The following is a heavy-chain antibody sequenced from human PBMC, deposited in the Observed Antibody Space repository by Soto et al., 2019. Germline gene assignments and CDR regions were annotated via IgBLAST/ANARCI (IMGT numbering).Heavy chain of an antibody. CDR3: AAGGGLPRYY. D-gene: IGHD3-10*01. CDR2: IYHSGST. V-gene: IGHV4-30-2*01. J-gene: IGHJ4*02. CDR1: GGSISSGGYS. Sequence: QLQLQESGSGLVKPSQTLSLTCAVSGGSISSGGYSWSWIRQPPGKDLEWIGYIYHSGSTYYNPNLKSRVTISADRSKNQFSLKLRSVAAADTAGYYWAAGGGLPRYYWGQGTLVTVSS.